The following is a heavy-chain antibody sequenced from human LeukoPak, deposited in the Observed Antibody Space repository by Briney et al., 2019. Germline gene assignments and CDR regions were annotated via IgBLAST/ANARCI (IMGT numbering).Heavy chain of an antibody. Sequence: PGRSLRLSCTASGFTFGDYAMSWVRQAPGKGLECVGFIRSKVYGGTTEYAASVKGRFTISRDDSKSIAYLQMNSLKTEDTAVYYCTRGGRDYFDYWGQGTLVTVSS. V-gene: IGHV3-49*04. CDR3: TRGGRDYFDY. J-gene: IGHJ4*02. D-gene: IGHD6-25*01. CDR2: IRSKVYGGTT. CDR1: GFTFGDYA.